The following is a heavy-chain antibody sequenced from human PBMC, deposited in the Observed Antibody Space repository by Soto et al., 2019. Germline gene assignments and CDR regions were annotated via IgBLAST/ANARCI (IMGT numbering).Heavy chain of an antibody. D-gene: IGHD3-22*01. V-gene: IGHV4-30-2*01. CDR1: GGSIDSGGFS. CDR2: IYQSGGT. J-gene: IGHJ4*02. CDR3: ARDSLSGYYFDD. Sequence: PSETLSLTCAVSGGSIDSGGFSWNWIRQPPGKGLEWIGYIYQSGGTLYNPSLKSRVTISVDRSKNQFSLNMSSVTAADTAVYYCARDSLSGYYFDDWGLGTLVTVAS.